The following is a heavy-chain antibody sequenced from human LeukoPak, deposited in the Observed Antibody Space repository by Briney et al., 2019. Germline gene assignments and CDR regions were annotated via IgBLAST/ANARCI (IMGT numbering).Heavy chain of an antibody. Sequence: GGSLRLSCAASGFTFSSYYMAWFRQAPGKGLEWVANIKHDGSEKYYVGSVKGRFTVSRDNAKNSLYLQINSLRAEDTAVYYCALYNWNSKRDLDYWGQGTLVTVSS. CDR1: GFTFSSYY. D-gene: IGHD1-7*01. CDR2: IKHDGSEK. J-gene: IGHJ4*02. CDR3: ALYNWNSKRDLDY. V-gene: IGHV3-7*05.